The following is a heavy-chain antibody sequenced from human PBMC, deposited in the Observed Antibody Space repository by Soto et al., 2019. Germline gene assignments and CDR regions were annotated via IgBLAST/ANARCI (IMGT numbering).Heavy chain of an antibody. CDR1: GFTFSSYG. D-gene: IGHD4-17*01. J-gene: IGHJ4*02. CDR2: ISYDGSNK. V-gene: IGHV3-30*03. CDR3: ARTFDDDGDHGDY. Sequence: QVQLVESGGGVVQPGRSLRLSCAASGFTFSSYGMHWVRQAPGKGLEWVAVISYDGSNKYYADSVKGRFTISRDNSKNTLYLQMNSLRAEDTAVYYRARTFDDDGDHGDYWGQGTLVTVSS.